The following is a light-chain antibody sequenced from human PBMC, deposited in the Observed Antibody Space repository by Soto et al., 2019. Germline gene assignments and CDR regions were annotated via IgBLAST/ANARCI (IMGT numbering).Light chain of an antibody. CDR1: QSLVYTDRDTY. Sequence: DVVVTQSPLSLPVTLGRPASISCRSRQSLVYTDRDTYLNWFQQRSGQSPRRLIYRVSNRGSGVPDRFSGSGSGTDFTLKISRVEAEDVGVSYCMQGTHWPPYTFGQGTKLEIK. CDR3: MQGTHWPPYT. V-gene: IGKV2-30*01. CDR2: RVS. J-gene: IGKJ2*01.